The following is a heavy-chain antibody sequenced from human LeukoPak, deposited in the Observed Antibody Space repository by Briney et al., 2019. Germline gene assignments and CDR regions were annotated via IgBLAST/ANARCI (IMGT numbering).Heavy chain of an antibody. J-gene: IGHJ4*02. D-gene: IGHD6-13*01. V-gene: IGHV4-34*01. CDR3: ARVRSTSYYPPDY. CDR1: GGSFTGYY. Sequence: SETLSLTCAVYGGSFTGYYWSWIRQPPGKGLEWIGETNHSGSTNYNPSLKSRVTISVDTSKNQFSLKLSSVTAADTAVYYCARVRSTSYYPPDYWGQGTLVTVSS. CDR2: TNHSGST.